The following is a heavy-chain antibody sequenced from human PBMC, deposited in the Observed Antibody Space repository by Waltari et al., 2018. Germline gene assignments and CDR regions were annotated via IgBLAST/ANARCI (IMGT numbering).Heavy chain of an antibody. D-gene: IGHD1-26*01. CDR3: AKRIVGGPFDV. CDR2: IIPIFGTP. J-gene: IGHJ3*01. CDR1: GGNFGSYA. V-gene: IGHV1-69*12. Sequence: QVHLVQSGAEVRQPGSSVRFSCEALGGNFGSYAITWVRQAPGQGLEWMAGIIPIFGTPNYAQKFQGRVNVAADESTSTAYMELSSLRSDDTAIYYCAKRIVGGPFDVWGQGTVVIVSS.